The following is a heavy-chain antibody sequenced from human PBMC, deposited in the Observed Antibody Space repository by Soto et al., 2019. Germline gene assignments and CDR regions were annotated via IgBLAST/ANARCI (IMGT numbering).Heavy chain of an antibody. J-gene: IGHJ5*02. CDR2: IATYNSNR. V-gene: IGHV1-18*01. CDR3: ARVVRRVVNWFDP. D-gene: IGHD3-10*02. CDR1: GDTFTNFG. Sequence: HLVQSGPEAKKPGASVTISCKTTGDTFTNFGLSWVRQAPGQGLEWMGWIATYNSNRNYAQKFQGRLTLSTDTSTSTAYMELKSLQHDDTAVYYCARVVRRVVNWFDPWGQGTLVTVSS.